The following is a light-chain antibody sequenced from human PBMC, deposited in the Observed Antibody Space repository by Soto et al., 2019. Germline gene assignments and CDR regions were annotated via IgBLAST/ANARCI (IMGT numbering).Light chain of an antibody. CDR1: QSVSSW. Sequence: DIQMTQSPSTLSASVGDRVTNTCRASQSVSSWLAWYQQKPGKAPKVLIYDASSLESGVPSRFSGSGSGTEFTLTISSLQPDDFATYYCQQYNRHWTFGQGTKV. CDR3: QQYNRHWT. CDR2: DAS. J-gene: IGKJ1*01. V-gene: IGKV1-5*01.